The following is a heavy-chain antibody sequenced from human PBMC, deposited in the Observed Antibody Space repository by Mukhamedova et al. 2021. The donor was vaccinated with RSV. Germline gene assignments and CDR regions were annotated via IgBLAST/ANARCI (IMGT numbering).Heavy chain of an antibody. D-gene: IGHD1-20*01. CDR2: IYWDDDK. J-gene: IGHJ4*02. V-gene: IGHV2-5*02. CDR3: AHRRAHPYNCDTGFFDY. Sequence: GKALECLAFIYWDDDKRYNPSLRSRLTVTKDTSKNQVVLTMTDMDHADSGTYYCAHRRAHPYNCDTGFFDYWGQGALVTVSS.